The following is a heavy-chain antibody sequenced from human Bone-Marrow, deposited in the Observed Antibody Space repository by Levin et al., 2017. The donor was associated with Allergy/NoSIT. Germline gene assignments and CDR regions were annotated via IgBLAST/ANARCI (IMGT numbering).Heavy chain of an antibody. Sequence: GSLRLSCTVSGGSISSSSYYWGWIRQPPGKGLEWIGSIYYSGSTYYNPSLKSRVTISVDTSKNQFSLKLSSVTAADTAVYYCARHYDILTGYYPLDYWGQGTLVTVSS. CDR1: GGSISSSSYY. D-gene: IGHD3-9*01. V-gene: IGHV4-39*01. CDR3: ARHYDILTGYYPLDY. CDR2: IYYSGST. J-gene: IGHJ4*02.